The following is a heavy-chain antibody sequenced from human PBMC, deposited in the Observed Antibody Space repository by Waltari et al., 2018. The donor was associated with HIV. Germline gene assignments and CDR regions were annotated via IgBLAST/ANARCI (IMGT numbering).Heavy chain of an antibody. CDR1: GYPLTELS. Sequence: QVQLLQSGAEVKHPRAPVQVSFKVSGYPLTELSMHWGRQAPGKGLEWMGNFDPEDDETIYAQKFQGRITMTEDTSSDTAYMELSSLTSGDTAVYYCATDFSGMVRAYSYYSLDVWGQGTTVTVSS. J-gene: IGHJ6*02. V-gene: IGHV1-24*01. CDR2: FDPEDDET. CDR3: ATDFSGMVRAYSYYSLDV. D-gene: IGHD3-10*01.